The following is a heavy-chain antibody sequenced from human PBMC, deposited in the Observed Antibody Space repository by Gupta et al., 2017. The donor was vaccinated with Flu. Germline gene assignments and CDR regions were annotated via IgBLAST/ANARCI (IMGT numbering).Heavy chain of an antibody. J-gene: IGHJ4*02. CDR1: GFTFSEHY. D-gene: IGHD2-8*02. V-gene: IGHV3-72*01. Sequence: EVRLVESGGGFFQPGGSLRLSCVVSGFTFSEHYMDWIRQAPGKGLEWVGRIRNKANSYTTEYAASVKDRFTITRDDSKDSLYLQMNSLNNGDTAVYYCSRGETGPSPPGRNDCWGQGTLVTVSS. CDR2: IRNKANSYTT. CDR3: SRGETGPSPPGRNDC.